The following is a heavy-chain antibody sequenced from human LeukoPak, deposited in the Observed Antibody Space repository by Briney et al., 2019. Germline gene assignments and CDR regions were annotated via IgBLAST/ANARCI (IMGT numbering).Heavy chain of an antibody. J-gene: IGHJ4*02. D-gene: IGHD3-3*01. Sequence: SVKVSCKASGGTFSSYAISWVRQAPGQGLEWMGGIIPIFGTANYAQKFQGRVTITAGESTSTAYMELSSLRSEDTAVYYCARGGPLRFLEWLSFWGQGTLVTVSS. CDR2: IIPIFGTA. V-gene: IGHV1-69*13. CDR3: ARGGPLRFLEWLSF. CDR1: GGTFSSYA.